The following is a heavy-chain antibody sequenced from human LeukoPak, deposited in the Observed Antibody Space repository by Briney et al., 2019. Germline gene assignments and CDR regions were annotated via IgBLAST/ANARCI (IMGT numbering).Heavy chain of an antibody. CDR3: ASDLRAPGYCSSTSCYNPDY. CDR1: GYTFTGYY. CDR2: INPNSGGT. Sequence: ASVKVSCKASGYTFTGYYMHWVRQAPGQGLEWMGWINPNSGGTNYAQKFQGRVTMTRDTSISTAYMELSRLRSDDTAVYYCASDLRAPGYCSSTSCYNPDYWGQGTLVTVSS. J-gene: IGHJ4*02. D-gene: IGHD2-2*02. V-gene: IGHV1-2*02.